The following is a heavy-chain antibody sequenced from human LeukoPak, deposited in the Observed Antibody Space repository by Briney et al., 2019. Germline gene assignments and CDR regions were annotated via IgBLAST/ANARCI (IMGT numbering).Heavy chain of an antibody. CDR1: GGNLSSYA. J-gene: IGHJ6*02. V-gene: IGHV1-69*01. Sequence: SVKVSCKASGGNLSSYAMTWVRQAPGQGLEWMGGIIPFFATTNYAQKFQGRVTVTADESTSTSYMELTSLRSEDTAVYYCVRGLGYCSAGNCYLFGMDVWGQGTTVTVSS. CDR3: VRGLGYCSAGNCYLFGMDV. D-gene: IGHD2-15*01. CDR2: IIPFFATT.